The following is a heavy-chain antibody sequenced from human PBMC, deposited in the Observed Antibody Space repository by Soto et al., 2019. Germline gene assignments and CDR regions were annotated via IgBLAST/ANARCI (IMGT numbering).Heavy chain of an antibody. Sequence: SDTLSLTCTVYGGSISSYYWSWIRQPPGKGLEWIGYIYYSGSTNYNPSLKSRVTISVDTSKNQFSLKLSSVTAADTAVYYCARVRYFDWLFSYYYMDVWGKGTTVTVSS. CDR2: IYYSGST. CDR3: ARVRYFDWLFSYYYMDV. D-gene: IGHD3-9*01. V-gene: IGHV4-59*08. J-gene: IGHJ6*03. CDR1: GGSISSYY.